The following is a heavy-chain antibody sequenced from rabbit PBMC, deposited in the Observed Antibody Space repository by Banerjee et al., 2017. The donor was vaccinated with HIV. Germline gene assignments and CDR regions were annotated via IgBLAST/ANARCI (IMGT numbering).Heavy chain of an antibody. Sequence: QSLEESGGDLVKPRASLTLTCTASGFSFSSSYYISWVRQAPGKGLEWIACIDAGSSGSTYYASWAKGRFTISKTSSTTVTLQMTSLTAADTATYFCAREGDYGDYVLNLWGPGTLVTVS. J-gene: IGHJ4*01. V-gene: IGHV1S40*01. CDR2: IDAGSSGST. CDR3: AREGDYGDYVLNL. D-gene: IGHD2-1*01. CDR1: GFSFSSSYY.